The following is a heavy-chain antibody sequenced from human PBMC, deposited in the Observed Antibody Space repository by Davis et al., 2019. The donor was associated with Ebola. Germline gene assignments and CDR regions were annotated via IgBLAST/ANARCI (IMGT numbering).Heavy chain of an antibody. V-gene: IGHV3-15*01. J-gene: IGHJ4*02. Sequence: GESLKISCAAPEFTFSSYEMSWVRQAPGKGLEWVGRIKSKTDGGTTDYAAPVKGRFTISRDDSKNTLYLQMNSLKTEDTAVYYCARGIVATISDYWGQGTLVTVSS. D-gene: IGHD5-12*01. CDR3: ARGIVATISDY. CDR1: EFTFSSYE. CDR2: IKSKTDGGTT.